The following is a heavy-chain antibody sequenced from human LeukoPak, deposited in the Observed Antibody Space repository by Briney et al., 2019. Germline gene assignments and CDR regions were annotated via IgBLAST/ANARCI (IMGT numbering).Heavy chain of an antibody. CDR1: GFTVSSNY. V-gene: IGHV3-53*01. D-gene: IGHD3-22*01. J-gene: IGHJ4*02. CDR2: IYSGGNT. CDR3: TRLLYYYDSTIYQRYFDY. Sequence: GGSLRLSCAASGFTVSSNYMNWVRQAPGKGLEWVSIIYSGGNTYYADSVKGRFTISRDNSQNTLYLQMNSLRPEDTAVYYCTRLLYYYDSTIYQRYFDYWGQGTLVAVSS.